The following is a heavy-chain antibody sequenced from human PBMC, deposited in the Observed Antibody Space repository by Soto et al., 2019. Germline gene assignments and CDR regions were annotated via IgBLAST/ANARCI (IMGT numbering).Heavy chain of an antibody. CDR2: ISTYNGNT. D-gene: IGHD3-10*01. V-gene: IGHV1-18*04. Sequence: QVQLVQSGAEVKKPGASVKVSCKASGYTFTSYGISWVRQAPGQGLEWMGWISTYNGNTNYAQKLQGRVTMTTDTATNTAYIELRSLRSDDTAVYYCARDGQTTMVRGVRGMSYNYYGMDVWGQGTTVTVSS. J-gene: IGHJ6*02. CDR3: ARDGQTTMVRGVRGMSYNYYGMDV. CDR1: GYTFTSYG.